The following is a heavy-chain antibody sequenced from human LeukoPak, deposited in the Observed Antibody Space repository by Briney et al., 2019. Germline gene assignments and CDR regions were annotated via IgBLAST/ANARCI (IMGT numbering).Heavy chain of an antibody. V-gene: IGHV3-74*01. Sequence: GGSLRLSCAASGFTFSKYWMLWVRQAPGKGVESVSRINTDGTVTTYADSVKGRFTVSRDNADNTMLLQMNSVRDEDTAVYYCATKQWLAPPPDSWGQGTPVTVSS. CDR3: ATKQWLAPPPDS. CDR2: INTDGTVT. J-gene: IGHJ4*02. D-gene: IGHD6-19*01. CDR1: GFTFSKYW.